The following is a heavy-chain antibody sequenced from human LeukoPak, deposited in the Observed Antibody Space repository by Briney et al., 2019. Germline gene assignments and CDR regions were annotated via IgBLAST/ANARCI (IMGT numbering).Heavy chain of an antibody. CDR2: TYYRSKWYN. V-gene: IGHV6-1*01. CDR3: ARERDDSSGYYLDY. J-gene: IGHJ4*02. D-gene: IGHD3-22*01. CDR1: GDTVSSNSAA. Sequence: SQTLSLTCAISGDTVSSNSAAWNWVRQSPSRGLEWLGRTYYRSKWYNDYAVSVKSRITINPDTSKNQFSLQLNSVTPEDTAVHYCARERDDSSGYYLDYWGQGTLVTVSS.